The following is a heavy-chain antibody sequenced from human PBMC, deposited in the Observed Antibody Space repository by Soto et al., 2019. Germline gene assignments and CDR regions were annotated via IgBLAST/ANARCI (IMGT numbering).Heavy chain of an antibody. J-gene: IGHJ6*02. V-gene: IGHV1-18*04. CDR2: ISAYNGNT. CDR3: ARVFGSYSSGWSYGMDV. D-gene: IGHD6-19*01. CDR1: GYTFTSYG. Sequence: QVQLVQSGAEVKKPGASVKVSCKASGYTFTSYGISWVRQAPGQGLEWMGWISAYNGNTNYAQKLQGRVTMTTDTATSTAYRELRSLRSDDTAVYYCARVFGSYSSGWSYGMDVWGQGTTVTVSS.